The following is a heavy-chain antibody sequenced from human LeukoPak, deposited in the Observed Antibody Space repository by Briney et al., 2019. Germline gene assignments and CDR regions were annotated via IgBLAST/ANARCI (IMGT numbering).Heavy chain of an antibody. Sequence: GGSLRLSCAASGFTFDDYAMHWVRQAPGKGLEWVSLISWDGGSTYYADSVKGRFTISRDNSKNSLYLQMNSLRAEDTALYYCAKDHSSSGGIGYWGQGTLVTVSS. J-gene: IGHJ4*02. V-gene: IGHV3-43D*03. CDR2: ISWDGGST. CDR3: AKDHSSSGGIGY. D-gene: IGHD6-13*01. CDR1: GFTFDDYA.